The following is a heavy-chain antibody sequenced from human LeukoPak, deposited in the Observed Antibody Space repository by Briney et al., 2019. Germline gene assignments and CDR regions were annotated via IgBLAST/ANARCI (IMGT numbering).Heavy chain of an antibody. V-gene: IGHV3-11*01. J-gene: IGHJ4*02. CDR2: ISSSGSTI. Sequence: GGSLRLSCAASGFTFSDYYMSWIRQAPGKGLEWVSYISSSGSTIYYADSVKGRFTISRDNAKNSLYLQMNSLRAEDTAVYYCARASYDFWSGYFLSWGQGTLVTVSS. D-gene: IGHD3-3*01. CDR1: GFTFSDYY. CDR3: ARASYDFWSGYFLS.